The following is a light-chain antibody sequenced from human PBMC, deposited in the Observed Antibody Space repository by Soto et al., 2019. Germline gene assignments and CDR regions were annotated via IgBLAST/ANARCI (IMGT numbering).Light chain of an antibody. J-gene: IGKJ3*01. Sequence: EMALTQSPGTLSFSPGERATLSCRASQSVSSSYLAWYQQKPDQAPSLLIYGASSRATGIPDRISGSGSGTYFTRTISRLELEDFAVYYCQHYKTFGPRTKVDIK. V-gene: IGKV3-20*01. CDR1: QSVSSSY. CDR2: GAS. CDR3: QHYKT.